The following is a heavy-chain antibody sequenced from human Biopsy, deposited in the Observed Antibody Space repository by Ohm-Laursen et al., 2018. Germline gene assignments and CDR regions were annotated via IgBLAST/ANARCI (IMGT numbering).Heavy chain of an antibody. CDR3: ARGEGSSWFDP. D-gene: IGHD1-26*01. V-gene: IGHV1-69*10. Sequence: GASVKVSCKVSGDSFTSYAIGWGRQAPGQGLEWMGGIIPIPNVATYAQKFQGRITITADESTSTAYMELNSLTSDDTAVYFCARGEGSSWFDPWGHGTLVTVSS. CDR2: IIPIPNVA. J-gene: IGHJ5*02. CDR1: GDSFTSYA.